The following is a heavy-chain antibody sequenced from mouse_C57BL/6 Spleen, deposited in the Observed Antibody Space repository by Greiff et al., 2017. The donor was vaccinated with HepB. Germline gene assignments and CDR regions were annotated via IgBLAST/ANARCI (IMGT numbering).Heavy chain of an antibody. CDR2: IYPGDGDT. CDR3: ARDGNYVNFDY. D-gene: IGHD2-1*01. CDR1: GYAFSSSW. V-gene: IGHV1-82*01. Sequence: VKLMESGPELVKPGASVKISCKASGYAFSSSWMNWVKQRPGKGLEWIGRIYPGDGDTNYNGKFKGKATLTADKSSSTAYMQLSSLTSEDSAVYFCARDGNYVNFDYWGQGTTLTVSS. J-gene: IGHJ2*01.